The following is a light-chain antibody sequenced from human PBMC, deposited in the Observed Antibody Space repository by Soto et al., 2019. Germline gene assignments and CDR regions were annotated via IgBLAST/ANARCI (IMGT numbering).Light chain of an antibody. CDR1: QSVSSN. Sequence: EIVMTQSPATLSVSPGERAIFSCRASQSVSSNLAWYQQNTGQAPRLLVDGASTRPTGIPARFSGSGSGTEFTLTISSLQSEDFAVYYCQQYNNLPPTFGQGTKLEIK. CDR3: QQYNNLPPT. J-gene: IGKJ2*01. V-gene: IGKV3-15*01. CDR2: GAS.